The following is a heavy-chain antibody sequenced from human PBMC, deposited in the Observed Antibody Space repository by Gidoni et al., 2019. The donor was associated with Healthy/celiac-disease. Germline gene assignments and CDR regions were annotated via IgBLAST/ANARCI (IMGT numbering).Heavy chain of an antibody. CDR1: GCSISSSSYY. J-gene: IGHJ5*02. V-gene: IGHV4-39*01. CDR2: IYYSGST. CDR3: ARLGTAAADNWFDP. Sequence: QLQLQESGPGLVKPSETLSLTCTVPGCSISSSSYYWGWIRQPPGKGLEWIGSIYYSGSTYYNPSLKSRVTISVDTSKNQFSLKLSSVTAADTAVYYCARLGTAAADNWFDPWGQGTLVTVSS. D-gene: IGHD6-13*01.